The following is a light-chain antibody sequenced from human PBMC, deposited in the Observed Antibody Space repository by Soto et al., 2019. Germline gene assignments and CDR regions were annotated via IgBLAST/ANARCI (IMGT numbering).Light chain of an antibody. J-gene: IGKJ1*01. V-gene: IGKV3-20*01. CDR3: QQYGSSPR. CDR1: QSVSSSY. CDR2: GAS. Sequence: EIVLTHSAGTLSMSPGERATLSCRASQSVSSSYLAWYQQKPGQAPRLLSYGASSRATGIPDRFSGSGSGTDFTLTISRLEPEDFAVYYCQQYGSSPRFGQGTKVDIK.